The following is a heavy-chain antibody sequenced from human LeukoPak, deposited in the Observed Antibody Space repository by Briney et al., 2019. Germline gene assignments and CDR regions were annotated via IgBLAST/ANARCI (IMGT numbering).Heavy chain of an antibody. Sequence: GESLKISCKGSGYSFTSYWIGWVRQMPGKGLEWMGIIYPGDSDTRYSPSFQGQVTISADKSISTAYLQWSSLKASDTAMYYCARDLPFYGDSRMFAFDIWGQGTMVTVSS. CDR1: GYSFTSYW. CDR2: IYPGDSDT. CDR3: ARDLPFYGDSRMFAFDI. D-gene: IGHD4-17*01. J-gene: IGHJ3*02. V-gene: IGHV5-51*01.